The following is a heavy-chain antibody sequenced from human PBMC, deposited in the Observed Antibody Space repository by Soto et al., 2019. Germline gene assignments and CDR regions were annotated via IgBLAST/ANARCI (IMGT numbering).Heavy chain of an antibody. CDR2: IIPIFGTA. CDR1: GGTFSSYA. V-gene: IGHV1-69*13. CDR3: ARGPMDYYGSGSYYNDVYYYYGMDV. D-gene: IGHD3-10*01. Sequence: SVKVSCKASGGTFSSYAISWVRQAPGQGLEWMGGIIPIFGTANYAQKFQGRVTITADESTSTAYMELSSLRSEDTAVYYCARGPMDYYGSGSYYNDVYYYYGMDVWGQGTTVTVS. J-gene: IGHJ6*02.